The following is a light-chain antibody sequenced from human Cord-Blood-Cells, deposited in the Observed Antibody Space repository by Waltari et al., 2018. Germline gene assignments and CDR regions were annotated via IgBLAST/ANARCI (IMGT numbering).Light chain of an antibody. J-gene: IGKJ2*01. V-gene: IGKV1-39*01. CDR1: QSISSY. CDR2: AAS. Sequence: DIQMTQSPSSLSASVGDRVTITCRASQSISSYLNWYQQKPGKATKLLIYAASSLQSGVPSRFSGSGSGTDFTLTISSLQPEDFATYYFQQSYSTPYTFGQGTKLEIK. CDR3: QQSYSTPYT.